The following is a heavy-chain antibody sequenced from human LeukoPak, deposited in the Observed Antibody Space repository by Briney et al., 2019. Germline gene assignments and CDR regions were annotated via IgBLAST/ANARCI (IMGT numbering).Heavy chain of an antibody. Sequence: SETLSLTCTVSGGSISSYYWSWIRQPPGKGLEWIGYIYYSGSTNYNPSLKSRVTISVDTSKNQFSLKLSSVTAADTAVYYCARGNRLSRVITYYYYYMDVWGKGTTVTVSS. CDR3: ARGNRLSRVITYYYYYMDV. CDR2: IYYSGST. J-gene: IGHJ6*03. D-gene: IGHD3-16*01. CDR1: GGSISSYY. V-gene: IGHV4-59*12.